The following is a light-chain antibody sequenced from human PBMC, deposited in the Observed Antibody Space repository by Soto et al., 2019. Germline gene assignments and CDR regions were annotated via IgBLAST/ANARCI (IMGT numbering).Light chain of an antibody. CDR2: AAS. Sequence: IHMTHSPSSLSASVLYRVTITFLSSQIIISYLNWYQQKPGKAPKLLIYAASSLQSGVPSRFSGSGSGTDFTLTISSLQPEDFATYYCQQSYSTPRTFGQGTKVDIK. J-gene: IGKJ1*01. CDR3: QQSYSTPRT. V-gene: IGKV1-39*01. CDR1: QIIISY.